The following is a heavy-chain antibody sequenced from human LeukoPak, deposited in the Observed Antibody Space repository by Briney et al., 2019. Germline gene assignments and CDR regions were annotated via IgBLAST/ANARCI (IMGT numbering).Heavy chain of an antibody. J-gene: IGHJ4*02. Sequence: GGSLRLSCEASGFSLSISGMNWVRQAPGKGLEWVSYISSSSDLMSYVASVKGRFTVSRDNAKNSLFLQMNSLRDEDTAVYYCARVLRGLYNLGDWGQGTLVTVSS. V-gene: IGHV3-48*02. CDR1: GFSLSISG. D-gene: IGHD3-10*01. CDR2: ISSSSDLM. CDR3: ARVLRGLYNLGD.